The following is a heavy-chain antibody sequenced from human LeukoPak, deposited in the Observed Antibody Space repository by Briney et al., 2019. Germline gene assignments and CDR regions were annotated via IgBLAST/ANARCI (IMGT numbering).Heavy chain of an antibody. CDR1: GGSISSYY. Sequence: SETLSLTCTVSGGSISSYYWSWIRQPAGKGLEWIGRIYISGSTNYNPSLKSRVTMSVDTSKNQFSLKLSSVTAADTAVYYCAGVLLWFGETNWFDPWGQGTLVTVSS. V-gene: IGHV4-4*07. D-gene: IGHD3-10*01. CDR3: AGVLLWFGETNWFDP. CDR2: IYISGST. J-gene: IGHJ5*02.